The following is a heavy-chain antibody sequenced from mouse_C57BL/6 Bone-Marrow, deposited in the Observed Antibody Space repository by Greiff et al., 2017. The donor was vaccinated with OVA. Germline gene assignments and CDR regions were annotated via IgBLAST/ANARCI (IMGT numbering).Heavy chain of an antibody. D-gene: IGHD2-4*01. V-gene: IGHV1-64*01. J-gene: IGHJ2*01. Sequence: QVQLKQPGAELVKPGASVKLSCKASGYTFTSYWMHWVKQRPGQGLEWIGMINPNSGSTNYNEKFKSKATLTVYKSSSTAYMPLRSLTSEDSAVYYCARGDYHYCDYWGQGTTLTVSS. CDR2: INPNSGST. CDR3: ARGDYHYCDY. CDR1: GYTFTSYW.